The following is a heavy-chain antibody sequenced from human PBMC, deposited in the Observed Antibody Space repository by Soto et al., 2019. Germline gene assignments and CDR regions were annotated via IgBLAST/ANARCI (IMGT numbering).Heavy chain of an antibody. Sequence: VGSLRLSCAASGFTLSEHFMEWVRQAPGKGLEWVGRTKHKAASYTTDYAASVNGRFTISRDDSKNSLYLQMNSLKTEDTAMYYCVTLQFSRWFYWGLGTLVTVSS. CDR2: TKHKAASYTT. D-gene: IGHD4-4*01. V-gene: IGHV3-72*01. CDR3: VTLQFSRWFY. J-gene: IGHJ4*02. CDR1: GFTLSEHF.